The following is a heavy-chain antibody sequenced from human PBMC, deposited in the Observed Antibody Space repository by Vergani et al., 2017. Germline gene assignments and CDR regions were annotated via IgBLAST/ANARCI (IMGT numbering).Heavy chain of an antibody. D-gene: IGHD2-2*02. J-gene: IGHJ5*02. V-gene: IGHV1-69*13. CDR1: GGPFKNSA. Sequence: QVQLVQSGAEVKKPGSSVKVSCKASGGPFKNSAFSWVRQVPGQGLEWMGRIITFFGTTDYAQKFQGRFTIIADEFTKTVDMQLSNLRSEDTAVYYCAREGVAYCSSTSCYTHWFDPWGQGTLVTVSS. CDR2: IITFFGTT. CDR3: AREGVAYCSSTSCYTHWFDP.